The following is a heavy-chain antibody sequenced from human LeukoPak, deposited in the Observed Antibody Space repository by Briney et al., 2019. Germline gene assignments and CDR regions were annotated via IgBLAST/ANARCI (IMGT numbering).Heavy chain of an antibody. CDR1: GFTFSNAW. J-gene: IGHJ4*02. CDR2: IKSKTDGGTT. CDR3: TTDLYCGGDCYPSGDY. Sequence: GGSLRPSCAASGFTFSNAWMSWVRQAPGKGLEWVGRIKSKTDGGTTDYAAPVKGRFTISRDDSKNTLYLQMNSLKTEDTAVYYCTTDLYCGGDCYPSGDYWGQGTLVTVSS. V-gene: IGHV3-15*01. D-gene: IGHD2-21*02.